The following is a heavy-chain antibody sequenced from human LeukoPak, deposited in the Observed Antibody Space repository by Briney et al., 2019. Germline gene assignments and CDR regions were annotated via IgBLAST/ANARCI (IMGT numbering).Heavy chain of an antibody. CDR2: ISGSGGST. D-gene: IGHD3-22*01. Sequence: ETLSLTCAVSGDSISSSNWWSWVRQPPGKGLEWVSTISGSGGSTYYADSVKGRFTISRDNSKNTLYLQMNSLNAEDTAVYYCAKVFRSSGYYFWYFDLWGRGTLVTVSS. J-gene: IGHJ2*01. V-gene: IGHV3-23*01. CDR1: GDSISSSN. CDR3: AKVFRSSGYYFWYFDL.